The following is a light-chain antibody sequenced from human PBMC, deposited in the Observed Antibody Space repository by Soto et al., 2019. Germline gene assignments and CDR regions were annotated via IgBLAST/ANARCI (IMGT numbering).Light chain of an antibody. CDR2: DAS. J-gene: IGKJ4*01. Sequence: EIVLTQSPATLSLSPGERATLSCRASRSISSHLAWYQQKPGQAPRLLMYDASNRATGILARFSGSGSGTDFTLTISSLEPEDFAVYYCQQRSTWPLTFGGGTKVEIK. CDR1: RSISSH. V-gene: IGKV3-11*01. CDR3: QQRSTWPLT.